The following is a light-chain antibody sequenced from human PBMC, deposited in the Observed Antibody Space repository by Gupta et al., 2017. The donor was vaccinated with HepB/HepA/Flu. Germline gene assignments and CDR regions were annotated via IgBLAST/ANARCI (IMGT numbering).Light chain of an antibody. CDR3: KQANKFPLT. Sequence: DVVMTPSPLSLPDTPGEPASISCRSSQSLLHSNGYNYLDWYLQKPGKSPQRLVYLGSYRASGVPDRFSGSGSGTDCTLTISRRQAEDFGIYYCKQANKFPLTFGCGTKVDIK. CDR1: QSLLHSNGYNY. V-gene: IGKV2-28*01. J-gene: IGKJ4*01. CDR2: LGS.